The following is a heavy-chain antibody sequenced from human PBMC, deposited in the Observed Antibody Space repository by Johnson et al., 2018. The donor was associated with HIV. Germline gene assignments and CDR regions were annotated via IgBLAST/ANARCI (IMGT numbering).Heavy chain of an antibody. CDR1: GFTFSSYA. CDR3: ARDQDRWGFDAFDI. CDR2: ISYDGNNK. J-gene: IGHJ3*02. V-gene: IGHV3-30-3*01. D-gene: IGHD3-16*01. Sequence: QVQLVESGGGMVQPGRSLRLSCAASGFTFSSYAMHWVRQAPGKGLEWVAVISYDGNNKYYADSVKGRFTISRDNSKNTLYLQMNSLRPEDTAVYYCARDQDRWGFDAFDIWGQGTMITVSS.